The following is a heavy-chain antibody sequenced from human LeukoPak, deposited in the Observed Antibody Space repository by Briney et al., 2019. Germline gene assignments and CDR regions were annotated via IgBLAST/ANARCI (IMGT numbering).Heavy chain of an antibody. Sequence: SETLSLTCTVSGGSISGYFWSWVRQPPGKGLEWIAYIYYSGSTNYNSSLKSRVAISVDTSKNQFSLRLSSVTAADTAVYYCARLQRRYSPFDPWGQGILVTVSS. CDR1: GGSISGYF. J-gene: IGHJ5*02. V-gene: IGHV4-59*08. CDR3: ARLQRRYSPFDP. D-gene: IGHD2-15*01. CDR2: IYYSGST.